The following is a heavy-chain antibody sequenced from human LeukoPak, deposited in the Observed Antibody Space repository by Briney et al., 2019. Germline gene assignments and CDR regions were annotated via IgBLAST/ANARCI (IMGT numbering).Heavy chain of an antibody. CDR2: VSDRWGST. Sequence: GGSLRLSCAASGFTFSNYAMSWVRQAPGKGLDGVSVVSDRWGSTYHADALKGRFTISRDNSKNTLYLQMNSLRAEDPAVYYCAKATYYYGSGSYSDYWGQGTLVAVSS. CDR1: GFTFSNYA. D-gene: IGHD3-10*01. J-gene: IGHJ4*02. CDR3: AKATYYYGSGSYSDY. V-gene: IGHV3-23*01.